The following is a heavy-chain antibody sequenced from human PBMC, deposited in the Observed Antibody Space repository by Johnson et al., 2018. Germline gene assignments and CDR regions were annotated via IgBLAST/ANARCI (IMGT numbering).Heavy chain of an antibody. D-gene: IGHD2-2*01. V-gene: IGHV3-7*01. CDR3: ARDLWEAPGAMPPYYYYSYMDV. CDR2: IKQDGREK. CDR1: GFTFSSYS. J-gene: IGHJ6*03. Sequence: VQLVQSGGGLVKPGGSLRLSCAASGFTFSSYSMNWVRQAPGKGLEWVANIKQDGREKYDVDSVKGRFTISRDNAKNSLYLQRNSLRAEDTAVYYCARDLWEAPGAMPPYYYYSYMDVWGKGTTVTVSS.